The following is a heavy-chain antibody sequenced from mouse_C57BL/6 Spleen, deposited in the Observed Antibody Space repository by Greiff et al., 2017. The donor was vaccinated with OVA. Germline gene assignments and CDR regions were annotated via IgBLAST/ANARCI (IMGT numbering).Heavy chain of an antibody. J-gene: IGHJ2*01. Sequence: QVQLQQPGAELVKPGASVKLSCTASGYTFTSYWMHWVKQRPGRGLEWIGRIDPNSGGTKYNEKFKSKAPLTVDKPSSTAYMQLSSLTSEDAAVYYCARTITTVVAPYFDYWGQGTTLTVSS. D-gene: IGHD1-1*01. CDR1: GYTFTSYW. V-gene: IGHV1-72*01. CDR3: ARTITTVVAPYFDY. CDR2: IDPNSGGT.